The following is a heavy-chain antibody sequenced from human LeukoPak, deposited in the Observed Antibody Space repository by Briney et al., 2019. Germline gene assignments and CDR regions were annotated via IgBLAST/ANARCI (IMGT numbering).Heavy chain of an antibody. CDR1: GFTFSKLG. Sequence: GGSLRLSCAASGFTFSKLGIHWVRQAPGKGLEWVAFIRSDGTNKYYVDSVKGRFTISRDNSKNSLYLQMNTLSAEDTAVYYCVASGYGYWGQGTLVTVSS. J-gene: IGHJ4*02. V-gene: IGHV3-30*02. D-gene: IGHD3-22*01. CDR3: VASGYGY. CDR2: IRSDGTNK.